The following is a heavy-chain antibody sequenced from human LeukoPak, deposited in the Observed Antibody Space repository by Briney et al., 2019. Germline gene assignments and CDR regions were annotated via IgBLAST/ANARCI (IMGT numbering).Heavy chain of an antibody. J-gene: IGHJ4*02. D-gene: IGHD2-15*01. V-gene: IGHV6-1*01. CDR1: GESVSRNSAA. CDR3: AREGPGCDY. Sequence: SQTLSLTCAISGESVSRNSAAWNWIRQSPSRGLEWPGRPYYRTTGYNDYAVSVKIRITINPDTYKNQFSLHLTSVTPEDTAVYYCAREGPGCDYWGQGILVTVSS. CDR2: PYYRTTGYN.